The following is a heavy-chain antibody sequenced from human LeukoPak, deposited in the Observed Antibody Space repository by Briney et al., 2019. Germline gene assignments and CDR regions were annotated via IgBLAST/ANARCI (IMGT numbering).Heavy chain of an antibody. J-gene: IGHJ6*02. D-gene: IGHD6-19*01. V-gene: IGHV1-18*01. CDR2: ISAYNGNK. CDR1: GYTFGSYG. Sequence: GASVKVSCKASGYTFGSYGISWVRQAPGQGLEWMGWISAYNGNKEYAQKLQGRVTMTTDTSTSTAYMELRSLGSDDTAVYYCARGPLGSSGWYPLLNYYGMDVWGQGTTVTVSS. CDR3: ARGPLGSSGWYPLLNYYGMDV.